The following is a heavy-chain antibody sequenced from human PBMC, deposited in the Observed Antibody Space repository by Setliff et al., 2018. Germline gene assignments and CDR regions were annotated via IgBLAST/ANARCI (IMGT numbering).Heavy chain of an antibody. V-gene: IGHV1-8*02. D-gene: IGHD1-26*01. Sequence: ASVKVSCKASGYTFTSYDINWVRQATGQGLEWMGRINPNSGGTSYAQKFQGRVTMTEDTSTDTAYMELSSLRSEDTAVYYCATSYSGSYYGYWGQGTLVTVSS. CDR1: GYTFTSYD. J-gene: IGHJ4*02. CDR3: ATSYSGSYYGY. CDR2: INPNSGGT.